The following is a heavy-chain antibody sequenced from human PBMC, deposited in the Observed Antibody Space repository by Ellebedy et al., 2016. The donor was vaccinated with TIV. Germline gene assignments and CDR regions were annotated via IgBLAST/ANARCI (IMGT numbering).Heavy chain of an antibody. CDR2: IGTAGDT. V-gene: IGHV3-13*01. CDR1: GFTFSSHD. Sequence: GESLKISCAASGFTFSSHDMHWVRQATGKGLEWVSAIGTAGDTYYLGSVKGRFTISRDNSKHTLYLQMSSLRPEDTAMYYCVKAWGDWGQGTLVTVSS. J-gene: IGHJ4*02. D-gene: IGHD3-16*01. CDR3: VKAWGD.